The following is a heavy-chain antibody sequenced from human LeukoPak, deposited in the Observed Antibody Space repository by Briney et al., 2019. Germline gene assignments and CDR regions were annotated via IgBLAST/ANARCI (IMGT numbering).Heavy chain of an antibody. Sequence: MASETLSLTCTVSGGSISSSSYYWGWIRQPPGKGLEWIGSIYHSGSTYYNPSLKSRVTISVDTSKNQFSLKLSSVTAADTAVYYCARDRSGWYKNWFDPWGQGTLVTVSS. CDR2: IYHSGST. CDR1: GGSISSSSYY. J-gene: IGHJ5*02. V-gene: IGHV4-39*07. D-gene: IGHD6-19*01. CDR3: ARDRSGWYKNWFDP.